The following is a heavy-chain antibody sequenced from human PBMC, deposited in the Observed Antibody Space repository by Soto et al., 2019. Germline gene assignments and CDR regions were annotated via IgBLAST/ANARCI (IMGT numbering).Heavy chain of an antibody. CDR1: GYTFTTYG. Sequence: ASVKVSCKASGYTFTTYGITWVRQAPGQGLEWMGWISGYDGHTKYAQKFQGRVIMTTDTSTSTVYMDLRSLRSDDTAVYYCAREGEVPYYYYGLDVWGQ. D-gene: IGHD3-16*01. CDR2: ISGYDGHT. J-gene: IGHJ6*02. CDR3: AREGEVPYYYYGLDV. V-gene: IGHV1-18*01.